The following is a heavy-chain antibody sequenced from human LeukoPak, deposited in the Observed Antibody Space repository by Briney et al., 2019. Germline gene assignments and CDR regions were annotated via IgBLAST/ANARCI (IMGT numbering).Heavy chain of an antibody. CDR1: GYSFTSYW. CDR2: IYPGDSDT. J-gene: IGHJ3*02. D-gene: IGHD2-15*01. V-gene: IGHV5-51*01. CDR3: ASHYEPTRYCSGGSCYYHAFDI. Sequence: GESLKISCKGSGYSFTSYWIGWGRQMPGKGLEWMGIIYPGDSDTRYSPSFQGQVTISADKSISTAYLQWSSLKASDTAMYYSASHYEPTRYCSGGSCYYHAFDIWGQGTMVTVSS.